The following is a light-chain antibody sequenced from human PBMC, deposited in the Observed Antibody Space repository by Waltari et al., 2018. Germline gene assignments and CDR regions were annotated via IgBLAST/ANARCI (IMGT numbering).Light chain of an antibody. CDR2: RSD. V-gene: IGLV1-44*01. CDR1: ASNIGNNV. CDR3: AAWDDSLNGRWV. Sequence: QSVLTQPPSASGTPGQGVTLSCSGGASNIGNNVVNWYQTHPGKAPKLLLYRSDRRPAGVPDRFSGSKSGTSASLAISGLQSEDEADYYCAAWDDSLNGRWVFGGGTKVTVL. J-gene: IGLJ3*02.